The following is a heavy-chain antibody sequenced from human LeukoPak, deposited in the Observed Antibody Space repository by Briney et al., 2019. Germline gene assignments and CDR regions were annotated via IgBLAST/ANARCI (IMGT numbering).Heavy chain of an antibody. CDR1: GFTFSSYG. Sequence: HSGGSLRLSCAASGFTFSSYGMHWVRQAPGKGLEWVAVISYDGSNKYYADSVKGRFTISRDNSKNTLYLQMNSLRAEDTAVYYCAKDRPSIVVVTAIFGTLGMDVWGQGTTVTVSS. CDR2: ISYDGSNK. V-gene: IGHV3-30*18. CDR3: AKDRPSIVVVTAIFGTLGMDV. J-gene: IGHJ6*02. D-gene: IGHD2-21*02.